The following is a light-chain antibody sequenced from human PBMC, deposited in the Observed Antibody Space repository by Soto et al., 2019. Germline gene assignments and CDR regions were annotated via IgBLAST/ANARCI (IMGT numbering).Light chain of an antibody. V-gene: IGKV1-5*03. CDR1: QSISTW. J-gene: IGKJ1*01. CDR2: RAS. Sequence: DIQMTQSPSTLSAFVGDRVSVTCRASQSISTWLAWYQQKPGQAPKLLIYRASSLQSGVPSRFSGSGSGTEFTLTISSLRTDDFATYYCLQYDNYWTFGQGTKVEIK. CDR3: LQYDNYWT.